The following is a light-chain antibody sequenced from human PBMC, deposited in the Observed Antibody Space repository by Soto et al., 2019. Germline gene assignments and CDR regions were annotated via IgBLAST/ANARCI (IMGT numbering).Light chain of an antibody. CDR1: SSDVGGYNY. V-gene: IGLV2-14*03. CDR3: SLYTTSNTRQIV. J-gene: IGLJ1*01. CDR2: DVS. Sequence: QSVLTQPASVSGSPGQSSTISCTGTSSDVGGYNYVSWYQHHPGKAPKLMIYDVSNRPSGVSNRFSGSKSGNTASLTISGLQPEDEADYYCSLYTTSNTRQIVFGTGTKVTVL.